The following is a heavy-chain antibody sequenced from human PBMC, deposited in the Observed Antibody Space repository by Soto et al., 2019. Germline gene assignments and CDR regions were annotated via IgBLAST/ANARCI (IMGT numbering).Heavy chain of an antibody. CDR3: ARRAETNGWNGFGADKYYFDF. D-gene: IGHD1-1*01. J-gene: IGHJ4*02. CDR1: GYTFTSYD. Sequence: AAVRVSCKASGYTFTSYDIYWVRQATGQGLEWMGWMNPNTGNSGYAQKFQGRVTMTSDTSISTAHMELSSLRSEDTAVYYCARRAETNGWNGFGADKYYFDFWGQGTLVTVSS. V-gene: IGHV1-8*01. CDR2: MNPNTGNS.